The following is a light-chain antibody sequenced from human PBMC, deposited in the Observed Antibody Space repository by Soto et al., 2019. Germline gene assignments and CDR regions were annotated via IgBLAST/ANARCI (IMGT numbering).Light chain of an antibody. CDR1: SSDVGSYNL. Sequence: QSVLTQPASVSGSPGQSITISCTGTSSDVGSYNLVSWYQQHPGKAPKLMIYEGSKRPSGVSNRFSGSKSGNTASLTISGLQAEDEAAYYCCSYAGSSLYVFGTGTKLTVL. J-gene: IGLJ1*01. CDR3: CSYAGSSLYV. V-gene: IGLV2-23*01. CDR2: EGS.